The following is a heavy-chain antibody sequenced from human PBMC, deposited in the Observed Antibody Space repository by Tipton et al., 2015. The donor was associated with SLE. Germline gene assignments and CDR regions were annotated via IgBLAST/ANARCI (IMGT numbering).Heavy chain of an antibody. Sequence: TLSLTCAVYGGSFSGYYWSWIRQPPGKGLEWIGYLYYSGSTNYNPSLKSRVTISVGTSKNQFSLKLSSVTAADTAVYYCARDQGPYAFDIWGQGTMVTVSS. CDR1: GGSFSGYY. CDR2: LYYSGST. J-gene: IGHJ3*02. CDR3: ARDQGPYAFDI. V-gene: IGHV4-59*01.